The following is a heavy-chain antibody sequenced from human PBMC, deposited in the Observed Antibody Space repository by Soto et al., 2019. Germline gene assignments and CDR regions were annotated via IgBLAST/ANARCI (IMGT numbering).Heavy chain of an antibody. CDR3: ANWNYPQSD. D-gene: IGHD1-7*01. J-gene: IGHJ4*02. V-gene: IGHV3-30*18. Sequence: QVQLVESGGGVVQPGKSLRLSCAASGFTFNTYGMHWVRQAPGKGPEWVAVISNDGSNKYYADSVKGRFTISRDNSKNTLYLQMNSLRAEDTAVYYCANWNYPQSDWGQGTLVPVSS. CDR2: ISNDGSNK. CDR1: GFTFNTYG.